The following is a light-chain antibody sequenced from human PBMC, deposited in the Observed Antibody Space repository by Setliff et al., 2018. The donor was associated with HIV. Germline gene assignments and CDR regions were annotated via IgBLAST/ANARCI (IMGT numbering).Light chain of an antibody. CDR1: QTVLYSSNNKNY. Sequence: DIVMTQSPGSLAVSLGERATINCKSSQTVLYSSNNKNYLAWYQQKPGQPPKLLIYWASTRESGVPDRFSASGSGTDFTLTISSLQAEDVAVYYCQQYYSTPFTFGPGTRWISN. CDR3: QQYYSTPFT. CDR2: WAS. V-gene: IGKV4-1*01. J-gene: IGKJ3*01.